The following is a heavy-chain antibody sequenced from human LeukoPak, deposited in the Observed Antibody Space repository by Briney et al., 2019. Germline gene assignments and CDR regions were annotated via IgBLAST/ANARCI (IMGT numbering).Heavy chain of an antibody. CDR1: GFIFSRYW. CDR3: ARGAGYCSSTGCYGSDWFDS. V-gene: IGHV3-7*05. CDR2: IKHDGSEK. J-gene: IGHJ5*01. D-gene: IGHD2-2*01. Sequence: GGSLRLSCAASGFIFSRYWMSWVRQAPGKGLEWVANIKHDGSEKYYVDSVKGRFTISRDNAKNSLYLQMNSLRAEDTAVYYCARGAGYCSSTGCYGSDWFDSWGQGALVTVSS.